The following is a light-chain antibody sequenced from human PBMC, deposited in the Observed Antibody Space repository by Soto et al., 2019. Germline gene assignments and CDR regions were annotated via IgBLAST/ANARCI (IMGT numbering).Light chain of an antibody. V-gene: IGLV2-11*01. Sequence: QSALTQPRSVSGSPGQSLTISCTGTSRDVGGYNYVSWYQQHPGKAPKLMIYEVSKRPLGVPDRFSGSKSGNTASLTISGLQAEDEADYYCSSYAGTYTVWVFGGGTKLTVL. CDR2: EVS. CDR3: SSYAGTYTVWV. J-gene: IGLJ3*02. CDR1: SRDVGGYNY.